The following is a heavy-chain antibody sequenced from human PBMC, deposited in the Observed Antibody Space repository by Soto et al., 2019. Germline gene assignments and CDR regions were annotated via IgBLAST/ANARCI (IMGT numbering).Heavy chain of an antibody. CDR2: IYHSGTT. Sequence: SETLSLTCAVSGASISNTDWWSWVRQPPGKGLEWVGEIYHSGTTNCDPSLKSRVTISLDKSKSLFSLTLTSLTAADTAVYYCAIPGAGDFDYWGQGTLVTVSS. J-gene: IGHJ4*02. V-gene: IGHV4-4*02. CDR1: GASISNTDW. CDR3: AIPGAGDFDY. D-gene: IGHD1-26*01.